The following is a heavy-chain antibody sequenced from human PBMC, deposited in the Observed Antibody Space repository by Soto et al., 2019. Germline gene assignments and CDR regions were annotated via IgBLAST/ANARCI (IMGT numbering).Heavy chain of an antibody. CDR1: GYTFTKYG. CDR3: ARGTCGYDYGLFDF. Sequence: VQLVQSGGEVRKPGASVTVSCRASGYTFTKYGISWVRQAPGQGLEWMGWISADNDNTNYAQNLQGRVTTTTDTSTSTAYMQLRSLRSDDTAVYFCARGTCGYDYGLFDFWGQGTLVTVSS. V-gene: IGHV1-18*01. J-gene: IGHJ4*02. D-gene: IGHD5-12*01. CDR2: ISADNDNT.